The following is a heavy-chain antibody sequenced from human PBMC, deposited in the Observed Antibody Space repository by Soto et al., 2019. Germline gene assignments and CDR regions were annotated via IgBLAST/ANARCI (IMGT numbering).Heavy chain of an antibody. Sequence: QVQLVQSGAEVKKPGASVKVSCKASGYTFTSYAMHWVRQAPGQRLAWMGWINAGNGNTKYSQKFQGRVTITRDTSASTAYMELSSLRSEDTAVYYCARGGDIAAAGTAWDAFDIWGQGTMVTVSS. V-gene: IGHV1-3*01. J-gene: IGHJ3*02. CDR1: GYTFTSYA. CDR3: ARGGDIAAAGTAWDAFDI. CDR2: INAGNGNT. D-gene: IGHD6-13*01.